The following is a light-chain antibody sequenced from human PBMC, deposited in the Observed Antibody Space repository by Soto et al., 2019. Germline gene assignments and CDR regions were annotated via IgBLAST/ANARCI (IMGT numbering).Light chain of an antibody. CDR3: SSYTATRTVV. Sequence: QSVLTQPASVSGSPGQSITIACTGTSSDVGGYNHVSWYQVHPGKAPRLVIYDVSIRPPAVSDRFSGSTSGNTASLTISGLQAEDEADYYCSSYTATRTVVCGGGTQLTVL. J-gene: IGLJ3*02. CDR2: DVS. V-gene: IGLV2-14*03. CDR1: SSDVGGYNH.